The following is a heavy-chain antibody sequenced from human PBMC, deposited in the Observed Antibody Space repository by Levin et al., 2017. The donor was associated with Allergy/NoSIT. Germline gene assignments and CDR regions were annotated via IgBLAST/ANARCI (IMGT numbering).Heavy chain of an antibody. CDR3: AKDWGVVQGVFDY. V-gene: IGHV3-30*18. CDR1: GFTFSSYG. D-gene: IGHD3-10*01. CDR2: ISYDGSNK. Sequence: GASVKVSCAASGFTFSSYGMHWVRQAPGKGLEWVAVISYDGSNKYYADSVKGRFTISRDNSKNTLYLQMNSLRAEDTAVYYCAKDWGVVQGVFDYWGQGTLVTVSS. J-gene: IGHJ4*02.